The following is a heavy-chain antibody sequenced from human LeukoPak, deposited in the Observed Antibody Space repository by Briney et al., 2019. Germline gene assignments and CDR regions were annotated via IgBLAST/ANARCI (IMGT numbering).Heavy chain of an antibody. J-gene: IGHJ4*02. CDR2: INPSGGST. D-gene: IGHD3-3*01. CDR3: ARDSGDFWSGYSYFDY. CDR1: GYTFTSYY. Sequence: ASVKVSCKASGYTFTSYYMHWVRQAPGQGLEWMGLINPSGGSTSYAQKFQGRVTMTRDTSTSTVYMELSSLRSEDTAVYYCARDSGDFWSGYSYFDYWGQGTLVTVSS. V-gene: IGHV1-46*01.